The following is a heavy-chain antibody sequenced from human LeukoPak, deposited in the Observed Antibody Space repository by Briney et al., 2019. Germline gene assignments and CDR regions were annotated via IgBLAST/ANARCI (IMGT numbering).Heavy chain of an antibody. CDR1: GFTFSSYG. CDR3: AKELWGSGIYGVAYYMDV. J-gene: IGHJ6*03. Sequence: PGGSLRLSCAASGFTFSSYGMHWVRQAPGKGLEWVAVIWYDGSNKYYADSVKGRFTISRDNSKNTLYLQMNSLRAEDTAVYYCAKELWGSGIYGVAYYMDVWGKGTTFTVSS. CDR2: IWYDGSNK. V-gene: IGHV3-33*06. D-gene: IGHD3-10*01.